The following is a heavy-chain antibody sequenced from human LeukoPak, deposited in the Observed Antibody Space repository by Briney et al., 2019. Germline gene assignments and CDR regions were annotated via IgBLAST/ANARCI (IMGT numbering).Heavy chain of an antibody. Sequence: SETLSLTCTVSGGSISSYYWSWVRQPPGKGLEWIGYIYYSGSTNYNPSLKSRVTISVDTSKNQFSLKLSSVTAADTAVYYCARQLRWSYFDYWGQGTLVTVSS. D-gene: IGHD4-23*01. V-gene: IGHV4-59*01. CDR2: IYYSGST. J-gene: IGHJ4*02. CDR3: ARQLRWSYFDY. CDR1: GGSISSYY.